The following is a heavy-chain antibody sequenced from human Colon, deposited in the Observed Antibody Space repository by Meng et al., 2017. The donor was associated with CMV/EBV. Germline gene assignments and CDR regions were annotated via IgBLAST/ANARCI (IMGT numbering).Heavy chain of an antibody. J-gene: IGHJ4*02. CDR1: GGSISSYY. V-gene: IGHV4-4*07. CDR2: IYPSGFP. CDR3: ARAQYTYGYWIFDY. Sequence: QGHLQVSGPGLVKPSETLSPSCTVSGGSISSYYWSWIRQPAGKGLEWIGRIYPSGFPKYKPSLESRVTMSADTSKNQISLKLTSVTAADTAVYYCARAQYTYGYWIFDYWGQGTLVTVSS. D-gene: IGHD5-18*01.